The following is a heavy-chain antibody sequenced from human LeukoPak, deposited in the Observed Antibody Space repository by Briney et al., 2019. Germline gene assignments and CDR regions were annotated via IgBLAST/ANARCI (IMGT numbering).Heavy chain of an antibody. Sequence: ASVKVSCKASGGTFSNYAIAWMRQAPGQGLEWMGRIIPILGIANYRQKFQGRVTIIADKSTSTAYMELSSLRSEDTAVYYCATSPMSRDNWNAFDYWGPGTLVTVSS. D-gene: IGHD1-1*01. CDR1: GGTFSNYA. J-gene: IGHJ4*02. CDR2: IIPILGIA. V-gene: IGHV1-69*04. CDR3: ATSPMSRDNWNAFDY.